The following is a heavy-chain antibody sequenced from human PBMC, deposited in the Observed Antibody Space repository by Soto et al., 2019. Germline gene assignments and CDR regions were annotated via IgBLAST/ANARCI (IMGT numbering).Heavy chain of an antibody. V-gene: IGHV1-46*01. CDR2: INPIGGST. CDR1: GYTFTTFY. D-gene: IGHD5-12*01. CDR3: ARDPIRDGYNNGLDY. Sequence: ASVKGSCKASGYTFTTFYVHWVRQAPGQGLEWVGLINPIGGSTKYAQDFQGRLTLTRDTSTSTVYMVLSSLTSEDTAVYYCARDPIRDGYNNGLDYWGRGTLVTVSS. J-gene: IGHJ4*02.